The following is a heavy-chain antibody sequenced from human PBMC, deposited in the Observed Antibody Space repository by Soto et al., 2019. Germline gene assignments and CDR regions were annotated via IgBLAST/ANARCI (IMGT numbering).Heavy chain of an antibody. J-gene: IGHJ4*02. CDR2: IYPGDYET. CDR1: GYTFSNFW. CDR3: ARSPRSSPYFDY. V-gene: IGHV5-51*01. D-gene: IGHD6-13*01. Sequence: GESLKISCQCSGYTFSNFWIAWVGQLPGKGLEWMGIIYPGDYETRYSPSFHGKVTISADRSIGTAYLQWSSLEASDSAFYFCARSPRSSPYFDYWGQGALVTVSS.